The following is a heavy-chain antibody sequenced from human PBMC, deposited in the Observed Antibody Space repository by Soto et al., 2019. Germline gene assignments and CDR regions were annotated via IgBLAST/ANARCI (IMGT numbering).Heavy chain of an antibody. CDR1: RYIFTNYN. V-gene: IGHV1-46*01. D-gene: IGHD3-22*01. CDR2: INPSGGST. Sequence: ASVKVSYKASRYIFTNYNMHWVRQSPGQGLEWMGIINPSGGSTTHLQKFQGRVTMTRDTSTSTVYMELSSLRSEDTAVYYCARGYYDSSAYSYFDYWGQGTLVTVSS. J-gene: IGHJ4*02. CDR3: ARGYYDSSAYSYFDY.